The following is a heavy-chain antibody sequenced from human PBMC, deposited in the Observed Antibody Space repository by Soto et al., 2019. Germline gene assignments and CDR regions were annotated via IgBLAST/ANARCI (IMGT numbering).Heavy chain of an antibody. CDR1: GGSFSGYY. J-gene: IGHJ4*02. Sequence: SETLSLTCAVYGGSFSGYYWSWIRQPPGKGLEWIGEINHSGSTNYNPSLKSRVTISVDTSKNQFSLKLSSVTAADTAVYYCARGLKEMATTYFDYWGQGTLVTVSS. CDR3: ARGLKEMATTYFDY. CDR2: INHSGST. V-gene: IGHV4-34*01. D-gene: IGHD1-1*01.